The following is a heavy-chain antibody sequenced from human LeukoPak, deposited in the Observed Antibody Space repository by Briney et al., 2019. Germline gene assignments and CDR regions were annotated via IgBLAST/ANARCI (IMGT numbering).Heavy chain of an antibody. D-gene: IGHD5-18*01. CDR3: ARHGKYSSGYRYFDS. CDR2: IYPGDSDT. V-gene: IGHV5-51*01. Sequence: GESLKISCKGSGYIISSNWIGWVRQVPGKGLEWMGSIYPGDSDTRYSPSFQGQVTISADKSINTAYPQWSSLKASDTAIYYCARHGKYSSGYRYFDSWGQGTLVSVSS. CDR1: GYIISSNW. J-gene: IGHJ4*02.